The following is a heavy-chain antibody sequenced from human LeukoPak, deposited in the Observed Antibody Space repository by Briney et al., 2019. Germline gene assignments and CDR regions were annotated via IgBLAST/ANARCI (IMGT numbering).Heavy chain of an antibody. CDR2: IYSGGST. CDR1: EFTVSSNY. D-gene: IGHD1-26*01. J-gene: IGHJ4*02. CDR3: ARASGSFDY. V-gene: IGHV3-53*01. Sequence: GGSLRLSCAASEFTVSSNYMSWVRQAPGKGLEWVSVIYSGGSTYYADSVKGRFTISRDNSKDTLYLRLNSLRAEDTAVYYCARASGSFDYWGQGTLVSVSS.